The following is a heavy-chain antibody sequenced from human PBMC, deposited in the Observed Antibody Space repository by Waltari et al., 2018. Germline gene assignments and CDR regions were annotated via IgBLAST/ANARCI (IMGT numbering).Heavy chain of an antibody. CDR2: INHSGST. D-gene: IGHD6-6*01. Sequence: VQLVESGGGLVKPGGSLRLSCAASGFTFSSYSMNWVRQAPGKGLEWIGEINHSGSTNYNPSLKSRVTISVDTSKNQFSLKLSSVTAADTAVYYCARHLWGIAARREGFDYWGQGTLVTVSS. V-gene: IGHV4-34*01. J-gene: IGHJ4*02. CDR3: ARHLWGIAARREGFDY. CDR1: GFTFSSYS.